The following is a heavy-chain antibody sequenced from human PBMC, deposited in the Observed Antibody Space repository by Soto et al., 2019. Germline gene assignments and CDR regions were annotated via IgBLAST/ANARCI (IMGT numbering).Heavy chain of an antibody. CDR1: AFSLSTNGVG. Sequence: QITVEESGPTLVKPTQTLTLTCTFSAFSLSTNGVGVGWIRQPPGKPLEWLAVIYWNEDKRYSRSLKSRLSTNKDTSKNQVVLTMTTMDPVDTAPYYCVHTVMVQPITGGHYFDYRGPGILVTVSS. J-gene: IGHJ4*02. CDR2: IYWNEDK. V-gene: IGHV2-5*01. D-gene: IGHD1-1*01. CDR3: VHTVMVQPITGGHYFDY.